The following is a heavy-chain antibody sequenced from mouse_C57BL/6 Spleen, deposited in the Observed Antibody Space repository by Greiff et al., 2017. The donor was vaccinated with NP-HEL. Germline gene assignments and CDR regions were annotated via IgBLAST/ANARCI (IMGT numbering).Heavy chain of an antibody. D-gene: IGHD1-1*01. V-gene: IGHV1-80*01. CDR3: ATCYYGSRYDYAMEY. Sequence: VQLQQSGAELVKPGASVKISCKASGYAFSSYWMNWVKQRPGKGLEWIGQIYPGDGDTNYNGKFKGKATLTADKSSSTAYMQLSSLTSEDSAVYSCATCYYGSRYDYAMEYWGKGTSVTV. J-gene: IGHJ4*01. CDR2: IYPGDGDT. CDR1: GYAFSSYW.